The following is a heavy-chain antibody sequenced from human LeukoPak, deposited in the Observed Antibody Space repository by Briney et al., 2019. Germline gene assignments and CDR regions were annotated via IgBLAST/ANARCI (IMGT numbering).Heavy chain of an antibody. CDR3: ARDGDWAFDY. CDR1: GFTFSSSYS. V-gene: IGHV3-48*01. Sequence: GGSLRLSCAASGFTFSSSYSMNWVRQAPGKGLEWVAHISLTTTTVSYADSVKGRFTMSRDNARNSLFLQMNSLRAEDTAVYYCARDGDWAFDYWGQGTLVTVSS. J-gene: IGHJ4*02. CDR2: ISLTTTTV. D-gene: IGHD2-21*02.